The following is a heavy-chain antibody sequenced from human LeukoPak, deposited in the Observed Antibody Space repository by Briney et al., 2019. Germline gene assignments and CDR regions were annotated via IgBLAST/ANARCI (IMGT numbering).Heavy chain of an antibody. Sequence: GASVKVSCKASGFTFTSSAMQWVRQARGQRLAWIGWIVVCSGNTNYAQKFQERVTITRDISTSTAYMELSCLRSEDTAVYYCAAAGYYDSSGDRAHAFDIWGQGTMVTVSS. V-gene: IGHV1-58*02. D-gene: IGHD3-22*01. CDR3: AAAGYYDSSGDRAHAFDI. CDR2: IVVCSGNT. CDR1: GFTFTSSA. J-gene: IGHJ3*02.